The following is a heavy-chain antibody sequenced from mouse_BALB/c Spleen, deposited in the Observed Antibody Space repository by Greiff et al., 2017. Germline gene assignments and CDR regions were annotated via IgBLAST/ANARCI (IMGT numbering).Heavy chain of an antibody. Sequence: VQLQQSGAELVKPGASVKLSCTASGFNIKDTYMHWVKQRPEQGLEWIGRIDPANGNTKYDPKFQGKATITADTSSNTAYLQLSSLTSEDTAVYYCARSGFYYGSSVDYWGQGTTLTVSS. CDR3: ARSGFYYGSSVDY. D-gene: IGHD1-1*01. CDR1: GFNIKDTY. CDR2: IDPANGNT. V-gene: IGHV14-3*02. J-gene: IGHJ2*01.